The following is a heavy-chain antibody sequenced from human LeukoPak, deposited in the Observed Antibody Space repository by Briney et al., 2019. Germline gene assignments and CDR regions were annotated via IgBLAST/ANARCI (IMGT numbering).Heavy chain of an antibody. J-gene: IGHJ4*02. CDR1: GYTFTNYD. CDR2: MKPNSGNT. D-gene: IGHD3-10*01. V-gene: IGHV1-8*01. Sequence: ASVKVSCKASGYTFTNYDINWVRQATGQGLEWMGYMKPNSGNTGYAQKFQGRVTMTRDTSISTAYMELSSLRAEDTAVYYCAKDNAYYYADYWGQGTLVTVSS. CDR3: AKDNAYYYADY.